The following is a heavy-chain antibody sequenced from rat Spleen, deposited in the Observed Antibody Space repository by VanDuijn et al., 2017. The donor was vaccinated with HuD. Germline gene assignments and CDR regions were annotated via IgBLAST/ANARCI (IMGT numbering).Heavy chain of an antibody. CDR2: IIYDGSRT. D-gene: IGHD1-6*01. CDR3: ARRGRVYTTDYYYVMDA. V-gene: IGHV5S10*01. CDR1: GFTFSDYN. Sequence: EVQLVESGGGLVQPGRSLKLSCAASGFTFSDYNMAWVRQAPKKGLDWVTTIIYDGSRTYYRDYVKGRFTISRENAKSTLYLQMDSLRSEDTATYYCARRGRVYTTDYYYVMDAGGQGASVTVSS. J-gene: IGHJ4*01.